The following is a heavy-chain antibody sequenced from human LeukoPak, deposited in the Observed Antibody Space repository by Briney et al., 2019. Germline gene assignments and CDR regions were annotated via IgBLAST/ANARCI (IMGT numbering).Heavy chain of an antibody. CDR2: ISSSGSTI. D-gene: IGHD2-15*01. Sequence: EGSLRLSCAASGFTFSSYEMNWVRQAPGKGLEWVSYISSSGSTIYYADSVKGRFTISRDNAKNSLYLQMNSLRAEDTAIYYCAKNGDRGAYCSGGSCYPYYYYNMDVWGKGTTVTISS. J-gene: IGHJ6*03. CDR3: AKNGDRGAYCSGGSCYPYYYYNMDV. CDR1: GFTFSSYE. V-gene: IGHV3-48*03.